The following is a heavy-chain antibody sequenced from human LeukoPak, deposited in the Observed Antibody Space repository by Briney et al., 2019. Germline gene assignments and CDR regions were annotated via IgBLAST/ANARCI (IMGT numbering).Heavy chain of an antibody. Sequence: GGSLRLSCAASGFTFSSYAMSWVRQAPGKGLEWVSAISGSGGSTYYADSVKGRFTISRDNSKNTLYLQMNSLRAEDTAVYYCARVVALDFWSGYLGDYWGQGTLVTVSS. J-gene: IGHJ4*02. CDR3: ARVVALDFWSGYLGDY. V-gene: IGHV3-23*01. CDR1: GFTFSSYA. CDR2: ISGSGGST. D-gene: IGHD3-3*01.